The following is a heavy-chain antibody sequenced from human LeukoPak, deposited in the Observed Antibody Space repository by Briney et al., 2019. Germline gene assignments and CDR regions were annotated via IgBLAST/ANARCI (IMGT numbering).Heavy chain of an antibody. CDR2: IIPIFGTA. V-gene: IGHV1-69*01. D-gene: IGHD2-2*01. CDR3: ARTPRYCSSTSCYPDY. J-gene: IGHJ4*02. Sequence: SVKVSCKASGGTFSSYAISWVRQAPGQGLEWMGGIIPIFGTANYAQKFQGRVTITADESTSTAYMELSSLRSEDTAVYYCARTPRYCSSTSCYPDYWGQGTLVTVTS. CDR1: GGTFSSYA.